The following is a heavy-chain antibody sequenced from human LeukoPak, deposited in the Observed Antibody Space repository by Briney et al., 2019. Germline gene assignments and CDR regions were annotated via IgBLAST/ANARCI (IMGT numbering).Heavy chain of an antibody. CDR1: GGSISSGGHY. CDR2: IYYSGST. J-gene: IGHJ4*02. V-gene: IGHV4-31*03. Sequence: SETLSLTCTVSGGSISSGGHYWRWLRQHPGKGLEWIGYIYYSGSTYYNPSLKSRVTISVDTSKNQFSLKLSSVTAADTAVYYCARDSPRYTAIDYFDYWGQGTLVTVSS. CDR3: ARDSPRYTAIDYFDY. D-gene: IGHD5-18*01.